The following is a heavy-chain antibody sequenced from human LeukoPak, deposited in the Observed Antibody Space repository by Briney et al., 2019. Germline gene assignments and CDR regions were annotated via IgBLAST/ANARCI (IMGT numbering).Heavy chain of an antibody. CDR3: ASGHVPFQH. V-gene: IGHV4-34*01. Sequence: SETLSLTCAVYGGSFSGYYWSWIRQPPGEGLEWIGEINHSGSTNYNPSLKSRVTISVDTSKNQFSLKLSSVTAADTAVYYCASGHVPFQHWGQGTLVTVSS. CDR1: GGSFSGYY. J-gene: IGHJ1*01. CDR2: INHSGST.